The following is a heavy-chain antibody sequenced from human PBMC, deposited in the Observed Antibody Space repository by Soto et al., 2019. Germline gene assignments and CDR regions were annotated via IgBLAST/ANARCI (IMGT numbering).Heavy chain of an antibody. J-gene: IGHJ4*02. CDR2: IYNSGST. V-gene: IGHV4-59*01. CDR3: ARDLNTDSWYYFDF. Sequence: PSETLSLTCTVSGGSISSYYWSWIRQPPGKGLEWIGYIYNSGSTDYNPSLKSRVTISVGTSKNQFSLKLNSVTAADTAVYYCARDLNTDSWYYFDFWGPGILVTVPQ. CDR1: GGSISSYY. D-gene: IGHD6-13*01.